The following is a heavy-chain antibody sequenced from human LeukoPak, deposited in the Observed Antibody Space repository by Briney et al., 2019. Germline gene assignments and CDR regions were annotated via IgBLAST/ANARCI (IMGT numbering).Heavy chain of an antibody. CDR3: ARHVPAGVAARWFDP. V-gene: IGHV4-39*01. CDR2: IYYSGST. Sequence: SETLSLTCTVSGGSISSSSYYWGWIRQPPGKGLEWIGSIYYSGSTYYNPSLKSRVTISVDTSKNQFSLKLSSVTAADTAVYYCARHVPAGVAARWFDPWGQGTLVTVSS. D-gene: IGHD2-15*01. CDR1: GGSISSSSYY. J-gene: IGHJ5*02.